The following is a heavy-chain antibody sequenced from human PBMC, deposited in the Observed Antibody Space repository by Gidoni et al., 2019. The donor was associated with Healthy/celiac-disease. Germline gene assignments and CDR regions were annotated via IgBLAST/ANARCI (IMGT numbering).Heavy chain of an antibody. J-gene: IGHJ4*02. CDR2: ISWDGGST. D-gene: IGHD3-22*01. CDR3: AKAMYYYDSSGSWDY. Sequence: EVQLVESGGVVVQPGGSLRLSCAASGFTFDDYTMHWVRQAPGKGLEWVSLISWDGGSTYYADSVKGRFTISRDNSKNSLYLQMNSLRTEDTALYYCAKAMYYYDSSGSWDYWGQGTLVTVSS. V-gene: IGHV3-43*01. CDR1: GFTFDDYT.